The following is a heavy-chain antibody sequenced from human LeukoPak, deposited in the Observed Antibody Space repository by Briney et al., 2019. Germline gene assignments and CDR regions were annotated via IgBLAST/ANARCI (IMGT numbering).Heavy chain of an antibody. CDR2: ISSDSSNI. CDR3: ARGLLWLF. CDR1: GFTFSSYS. Sequence: GGSLRLSCAASGFTFSSYSMNWVRQAPGKGLEWVSYISSDSSNIYYADSVKGRFTISRDNAKNSLYLQMNSLRAEDTAVYYCARGLLWLFGGQGTLVTVSS. V-gene: IGHV3-48*04. J-gene: IGHJ4*02. D-gene: IGHD3-10*01.